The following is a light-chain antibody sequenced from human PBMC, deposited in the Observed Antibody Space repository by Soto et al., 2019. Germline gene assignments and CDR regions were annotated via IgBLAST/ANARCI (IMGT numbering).Light chain of an antibody. Sequence: DIQMTQSPSSLSASVGDRVTITCRASQNINNYLNWYQQKPGKAPKLMIYAASTLQRGVPSRFSGSGSGTDFTLTISSLQPEDFATYYCQQSNSSPRTFGQGTKVDI. CDR3: QQSNSSPRT. CDR1: QNINNY. V-gene: IGKV1-39*01. CDR2: AAS. J-gene: IGKJ1*01.